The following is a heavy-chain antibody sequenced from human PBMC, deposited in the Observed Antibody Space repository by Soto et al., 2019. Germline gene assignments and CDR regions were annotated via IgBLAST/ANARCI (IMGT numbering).Heavy chain of an antibody. CDR1: GFTFSSYG. D-gene: IGHD4-17*01. Sequence: GGSVRLSCAASGFTFSSYGMHWVRQAPGKGLEWVAVISYDGSNKYYAGSVKGRFTISRDNSKNTLYLQMNSLRAEDTAVYYCANSLTTVTTPFDYWGQGTLVTVSS. CDR3: ANSLTTVTTPFDY. CDR2: ISYDGSNK. V-gene: IGHV3-30*18. J-gene: IGHJ4*02.